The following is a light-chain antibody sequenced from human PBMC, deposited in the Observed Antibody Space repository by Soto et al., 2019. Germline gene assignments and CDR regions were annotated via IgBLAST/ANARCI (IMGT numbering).Light chain of an antibody. CDR3: QHFNSWPLL. Sequence: EIVMTQSPAMLSVSPGERATLSYRASQNVNNRLAWYQQKAGQPPRLLIYGASTRATGIPARFSGSGSGTEFTLTISSLQSEDFAVYYCQHFNSWPLLFGQGTKV. V-gene: IGKV3-15*01. CDR1: QNVNNR. CDR2: GAS. J-gene: IGKJ1*01.